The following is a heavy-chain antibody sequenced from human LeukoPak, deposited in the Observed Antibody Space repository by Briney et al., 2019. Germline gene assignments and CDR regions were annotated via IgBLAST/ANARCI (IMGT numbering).Heavy chain of an antibody. CDR1: GGSISSSSYY. CDR2: IYYSGST. Sequence: SETLPLTCTVSGGSISSSSYYWGWIRQPPGKGLEWIGSIYYSGSTYYNPSLKSRVTISVDTSKNQFSLKLSSVTAADTAVYYCARISHEYFQHWGQGTLVTVSS. D-gene: IGHD2/OR15-2a*01. J-gene: IGHJ1*01. CDR3: ARISHEYFQH. V-gene: IGHV4-39*01.